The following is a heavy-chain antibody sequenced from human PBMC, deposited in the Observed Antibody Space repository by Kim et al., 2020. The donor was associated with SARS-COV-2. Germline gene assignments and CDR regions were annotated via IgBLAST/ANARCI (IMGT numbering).Heavy chain of an antibody. V-gene: IGHV3-30*04. Sequence: GGSLRLSCAASGFTFSSYAMHWVRQAPGKGLEWVAVISYDGSNKYYADSVKGRFTISRDNSKNTLYLQMNSLRAEDTAVYYCARVGYSSSWYSVEYYYYYYGMDAWGQGTTVTVSS. CDR2: ISYDGSNK. CDR1: GFTFSSYA. D-gene: IGHD6-13*01. J-gene: IGHJ6*02. CDR3: ARVGYSSSWYSVEYYYYYYGMDA.